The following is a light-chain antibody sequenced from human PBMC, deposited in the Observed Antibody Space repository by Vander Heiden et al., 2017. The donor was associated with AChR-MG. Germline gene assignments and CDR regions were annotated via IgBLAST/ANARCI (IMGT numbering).Light chain of an antibody. Sequence: DIQMTQSPSTLSASVGDRISITFRASQSVSDWLTWYQQKPGRAPKFLIYRASSLASGVSSRFSGSGFGTEFTLTISNLQPDDAATYYCHQHSGDASFGQGTKVEVK. CDR2: RAS. CDR1: QSVSDW. CDR3: HQHSGDAS. J-gene: IGKJ2*01. V-gene: IGKV1-5*03.